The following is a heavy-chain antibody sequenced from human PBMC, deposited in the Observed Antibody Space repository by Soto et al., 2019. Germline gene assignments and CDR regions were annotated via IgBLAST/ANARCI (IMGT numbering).Heavy chain of an antibody. J-gene: IGHJ5*02. Sequence: QVQLQESGPGLVKPSGTLSLTCAVSGGSISSSDWWSWVRQPPGKGLEWIGEIFHSGSTNYNPSLKRRATISVDTSKNQFSLKLSSVTAADTAMYYCERVPSSWGWFDPWGQGTLVTVSS. D-gene: IGHD3-16*01. V-gene: IGHV4-4*02. CDR1: GGSISSSDW. CDR2: IFHSGST. CDR3: ERVPSSWGWFDP.